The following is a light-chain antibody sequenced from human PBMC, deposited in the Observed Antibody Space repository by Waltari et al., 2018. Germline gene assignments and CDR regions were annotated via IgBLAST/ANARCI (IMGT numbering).Light chain of an antibody. V-gene: IGKV1-39*01. J-gene: IGKJ3*01. Sequence: DIQMTQSPPSLAAAVGNSVNITCRASQTIRNLFNWDQQRPGKAPKLLISAASSLQSGVPSRFSGSGSGTDFALTISSLQPEDFASYHCQETYRTLFTVGAGTKVEIK. CDR3: QETYRTLFT. CDR1: QTIRNL. CDR2: AAS.